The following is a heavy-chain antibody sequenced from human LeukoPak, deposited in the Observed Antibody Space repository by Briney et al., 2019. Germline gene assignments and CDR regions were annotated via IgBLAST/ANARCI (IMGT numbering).Heavy chain of an antibody. Sequence: GGSLRLSCAASGFTFSSYAMHWVRQAPGKGLEWVAVISYDGSNKYYADSVKGRFTISRDNSKNTLYLQMNSLRAEDTAVYYCARSYGDYDFWSGYYRWGQGTLVTVSS. J-gene: IGHJ4*02. V-gene: IGHV3-30-3*01. CDR1: GFTFSSYA. CDR3: ARSYGDYDFWSGYYR. D-gene: IGHD3-3*01. CDR2: ISYDGSNK.